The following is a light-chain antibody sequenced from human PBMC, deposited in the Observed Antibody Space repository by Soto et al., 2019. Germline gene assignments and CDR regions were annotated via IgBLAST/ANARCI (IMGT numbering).Light chain of an antibody. CDR2: TAS. CDR3: QQSYNTPGT. J-gene: IGKJ1*01. CDR1: QSISSY. V-gene: IGKV1-39*01. Sequence: DIQMTQSPSSLSASVGDRVTITCRASQSISSYLNWYQQKPGKAPKLLIYTASTLQGGVPSRFSGSGSGTDFTLTISSLQPEDFATYYCQQSYNTPGTFGQGTKVDI.